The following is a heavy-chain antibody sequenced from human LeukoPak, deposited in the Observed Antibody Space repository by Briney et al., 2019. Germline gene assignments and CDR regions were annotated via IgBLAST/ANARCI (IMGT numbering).Heavy chain of an antibody. Sequence: PSETLSLTCTVSGGSIFSYYWSWIRQSPGKGLEWIGSIYYSGSTYYNPSLKSRVTISVDTSKNQFSLKLSSVTAADTAVYYCANLSYYYDSSGYGQSWGQGTLVTVSS. J-gene: IGHJ4*02. CDR3: ANLSYYYDSSGYGQS. V-gene: IGHV4-59*05. D-gene: IGHD3-22*01. CDR2: IYYSGST. CDR1: GGSIFSYY.